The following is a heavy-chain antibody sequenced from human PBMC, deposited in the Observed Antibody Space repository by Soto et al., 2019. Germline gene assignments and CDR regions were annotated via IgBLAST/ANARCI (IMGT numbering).Heavy chain of an antibody. CDR1: GFTFSNAW. V-gene: IGHV3-15*07. Sequence: GGSLRLSCAASGFTFSNAWMNWVRQAPGKGLEWVGRIKSKTDGGTTDYAAPVKGRFTISRDDSKNTLYLQMNSLKTEDTAVYYCTTDSVPSYDFWNRYYYYYGMDVWGQGTTVTVSS. J-gene: IGHJ6*02. CDR3: TTDSVPSYDFWNRYYYYYGMDV. CDR2: IKSKTDGGTT. D-gene: IGHD3-3*01.